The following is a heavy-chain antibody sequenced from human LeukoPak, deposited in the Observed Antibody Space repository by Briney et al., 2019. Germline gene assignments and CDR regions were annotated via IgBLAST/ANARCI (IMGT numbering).Heavy chain of an antibody. Sequence: GGSLRLSCAASGFTFSSYAMHWVRQAPGKGLEWVAAISYDGSNKYYADSVKGRFTISRDNSKNTLYLQMNSLRAEDTAVYYCARESTDCSSTSCYAEYFDYWGQGTLVTVSS. D-gene: IGHD2-2*01. CDR2: ISYDGSNK. CDR1: GFTFSSYA. CDR3: ARESTDCSSTSCYAEYFDY. V-gene: IGHV3-30*04. J-gene: IGHJ4*02.